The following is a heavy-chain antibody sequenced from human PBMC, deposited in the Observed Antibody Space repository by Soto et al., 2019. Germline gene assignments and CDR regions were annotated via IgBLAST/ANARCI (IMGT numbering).Heavy chain of an antibody. J-gene: IGHJ4*03. CDR3: ARISTHQYYNSGYYSPTYYFGS. CDR1: GYSISSGYN. Sequence: SETLSLTCDDSGYSISSGYNWGLIRHPPGKGLPCIGGVYHSGRSQYDPSLKTRVTISVDTSENPFSLKLTSVTAAGTSFYYCARISTHQYYNSGYYSPTYYFGSGSQGSLVTVSS. D-gene: IGHD3-3*01. V-gene: IGHV4-38-2*01. CDR2: VYHSGRS.